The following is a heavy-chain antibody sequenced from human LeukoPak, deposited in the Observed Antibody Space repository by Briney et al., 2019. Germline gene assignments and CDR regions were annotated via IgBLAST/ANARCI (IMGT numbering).Heavy chain of an antibody. CDR2: ISTFNGDT. CDR3: ARGNWNDPKVHSDY. Sequence: GASVKVSCKASGYTFSSYSITWVRQAPGQGLEWMGWISTFNGDTNYAQKFQGRVTLTTDTSTSTAYMDLRSLRFDDTAVYYCARGNWNDPKVHSDYWGQGTLVTVSS. V-gene: IGHV1-18*01. CDR1: GYTFSSYS. D-gene: IGHD1-1*01. J-gene: IGHJ4*02.